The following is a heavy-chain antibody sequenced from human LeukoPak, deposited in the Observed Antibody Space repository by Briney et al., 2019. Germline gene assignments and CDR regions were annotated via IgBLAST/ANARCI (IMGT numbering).Heavy chain of an antibody. V-gene: IGHV3-21*01. J-gene: IGHJ4*02. CDR3: AGTSIAAAGNFDY. CDR2: ISSSSSYI. CDR1: GFTFSSYS. Sequence: PGGSLRLSCAASGFTFSSYSMNWVRQAPGKGLEWVSSISSSSSYIYYADSVKGRFTISRDNAKNSLYLQMNSLRAEDTAVYYCAGTSIAAAGNFDYWGQGTLVTVSS. D-gene: IGHD6-13*01.